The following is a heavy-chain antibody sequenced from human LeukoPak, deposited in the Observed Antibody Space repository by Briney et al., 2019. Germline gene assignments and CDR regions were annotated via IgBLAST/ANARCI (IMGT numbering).Heavy chain of an antibody. V-gene: IGHV3-53*01. D-gene: IGHD2-2*01. CDR1: GFTVSSNY. J-gene: IGHJ5*02. CDR3: ARVGCSSTSCYAGGWFDP. Sequence: PGGSLTLTCAASGFTVSSNYMSWVRQAPGKGLEWVSVIYSGGSTYYADSVKGRFTISRDNSKNTLYLQMNRLRAEDTAVYYCARVGCSSTSCYAGGWFDPWGQGTLVTVSS. CDR2: IYSGGST.